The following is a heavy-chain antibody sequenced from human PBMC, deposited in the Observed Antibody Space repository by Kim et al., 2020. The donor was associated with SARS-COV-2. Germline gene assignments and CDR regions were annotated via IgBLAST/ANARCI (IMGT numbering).Heavy chain of an antibody. Sequence: DSVKGRCTISRDNSKNTLYLQMNSLRAEDTAVYYCAKAPVVVVITAPFDYWGQGTLVTVSS. D-gene: IGHD3-22*01. J-gene: IGHJ4*02. CDR3: AKAPVVVVITAPFDY. V-gene: IGHV3-23*01.